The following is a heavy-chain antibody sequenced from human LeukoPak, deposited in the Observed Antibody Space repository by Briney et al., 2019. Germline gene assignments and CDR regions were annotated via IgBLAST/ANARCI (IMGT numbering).Heavy chain of an antibody. CDR1: GYTFTSFS. Sequence: ASVKVSCKTSGYTFTSFSWVRQAPGQGLEWMGSISPYNGNTNYAQKLQGRVTMTTDTSTSTAYMDLRSLRSDDTALYYCATSTMVRGVIISGDLFDPWGQGTLVTVSS. CDR2: ISPYNGNT. J-gene: IGHJ5*02. D-gene: IGHD3-10*01. V-gene: IGHV1-18*01. CDR3: ATSTMVRGVIISGDLFDP.